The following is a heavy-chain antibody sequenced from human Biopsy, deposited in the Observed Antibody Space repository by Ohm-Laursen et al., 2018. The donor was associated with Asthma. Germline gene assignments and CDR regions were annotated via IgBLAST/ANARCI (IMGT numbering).Heavy chain of an antibody. CDR3: ARDIAFGGVHDF. D-gene: IGHD3-16*01. J-gene: IGHJ4*02. V-gene: IGHV3-11*01. Sequence: GSLRLSCAAPGFTLSDYSMTWIRQAPGKGLEWISYISSSGSSILYADSVKGRFTISRDNAKNSLHLQMNRLRAEDAAIYYCARDIAFGGVHDFWGQGTLVAVSS. CDR2: ISSSGSSI. CDR1: GFTLSDYS.